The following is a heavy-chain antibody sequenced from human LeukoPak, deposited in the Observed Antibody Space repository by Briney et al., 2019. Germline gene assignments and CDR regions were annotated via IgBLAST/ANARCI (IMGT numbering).Heavy chain of an antibody. CDR3: ARVSDIMISFGGAISYFDY. CDR2: INPSGGT. V-gene: IGHV4-34*01. Sequence: PSETLSLTCTLSGDSLNDSDWSWIRQPPGKGLEWIGEINPSGGTHYNPSLWSRLTISIDTSRNKFSLQLTSVTAADTGVYFCARVSDIMISFGGAISYFDYWGQGALVTVTS. D-gene: IGHD3-16*02. J-gene: IGHJ4*02. CDR1: GDSLNDSD.